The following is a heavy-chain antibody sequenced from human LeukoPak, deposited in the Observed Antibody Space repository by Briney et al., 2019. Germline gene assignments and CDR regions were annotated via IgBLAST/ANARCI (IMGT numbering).Heavy chain of an antibody. CDR3: AKDNRRHYTSGPNPDSLH. CDR2: ISWNSGSI. V-gene: IGHV3-9*02. D-gene: IGHD6-19*01. Sequence: GGSLRLSCAGSGFISNNYAMHWVRQPPGKGLEWVSGISWNSGSIDYADSVKGRFTISRGNAKNSLYLQMNSLRVEDTAFYYCAKDNRRHYTSGPNPDSLHWGQGALVTVSS. CDR1: GFISNNYA. J-gene: IGHJ4*02.